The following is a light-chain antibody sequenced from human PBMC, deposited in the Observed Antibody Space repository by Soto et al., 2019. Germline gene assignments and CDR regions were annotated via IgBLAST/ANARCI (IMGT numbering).Light chain of an antibody. CDR1: QDISNY. J-gene: IGKJ4*01. Sequence: DIQMTQAPSGVSASGGETCRVSVQASQDISNYLNWYQQKPGKAPKLLIYDASNLETGVPSRFSGSGSGTDFTFTISSLQPEDIATYYCQQYDNLPLTFGGGTKVDIK. CDR2: DAS. V-gene: IGKV1-33*01. CDR3: QQYDNLPLT.